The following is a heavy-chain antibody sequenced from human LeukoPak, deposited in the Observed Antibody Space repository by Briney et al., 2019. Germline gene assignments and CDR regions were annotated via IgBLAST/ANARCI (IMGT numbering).Heavy chain of an antibody. CDR2: IYYSGST. CDR1: GGPISSSSYY. D-gene: IGHD3-9*01. V-gene: IGHV4-39*07. CDR3: ARVGYDILTGLIGWFDP. J-gene: IGHJ5*02. Sequence: SETLSLTCTVSGGPISSSSYYWGWIRQPPGKGLEWIGSIYYSGSTYYNPSLKSRVTISVDTSKNQFSLKLSSVTAADTAVYYCARVGYDILTGLIGWFDPWGQGTLVTVSS.